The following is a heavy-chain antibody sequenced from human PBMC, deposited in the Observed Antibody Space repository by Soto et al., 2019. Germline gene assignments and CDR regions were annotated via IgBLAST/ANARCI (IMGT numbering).Heavy chain of an antibody. J-gene: IGHJ5*02. CDR3: ARDQLEGNWFDP. D-gene: IGHD1-1*01. Sequence: ASVKVSCKASGYTFASYAISWMRQAPGQGLEWMGWISAYNGNTNYAQKLQGRVTMTTDTSTSTAYMELRSLRSDDTAVYYCARDQLEGNWFDPWGQGTLVTVSS. CDR2: ISAYNGNT. V-gene: IGHV1-18*01. CDR1: GYTFASYA.